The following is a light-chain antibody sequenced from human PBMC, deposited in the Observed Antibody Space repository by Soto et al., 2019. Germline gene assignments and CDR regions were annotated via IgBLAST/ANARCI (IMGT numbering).Light chain of an antibody. CDR3: SSYTSTVSLVV. CDR2: EVE. V-gene: IGLV2-14*03. CDR1: SSDIGDYNY. Sequence: QSALTQPASVSASPGQSITISCTGTSSDIGDYNYVSWYQQRPGEAPKLILYEVENRPSGISDRFSGSKSGNTASLTISGLRTEDEADDYCSSYTSTVSLVVFGGGTKLTVL. J-gene: IGLJ2*01.